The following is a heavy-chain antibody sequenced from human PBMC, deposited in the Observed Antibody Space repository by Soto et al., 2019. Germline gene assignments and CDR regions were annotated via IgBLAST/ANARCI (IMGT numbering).Heavy chain of an antibody. Sequence: QVQLVESGGGVVQPGRSLRLSCAASGFTFSSYGMHWVRQAPGKGLEWVAVIWYDGSNKYYADSVKGRFTISRDNSKNTLYLQMNSLRAEDTDVYYCARGHYDFLNCYSESYYYGMDVWGQGTTVTVAS. CDR3: ARGHYDFLNCYSESYYYGMDV. CDR2: IWYDGSNK. J-gene: IGHJ6*02. V-gene: IGHV3-33*01. CDR1: GFTFSSYG. D-gene: IGHD3-3*01.